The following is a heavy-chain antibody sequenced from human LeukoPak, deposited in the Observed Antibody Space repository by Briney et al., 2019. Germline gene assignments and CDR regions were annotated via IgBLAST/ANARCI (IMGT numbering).Heavy chain of an antibody. D-gene: IGHD4-17*01. CDR3: TRDPNGDYVGAFDM. Sequence: GGSLRLSCAASGITFSTYAMTWVRQAPGKGLEWVSSIRGSGGGTDYADSVKGRFTISRDNSRDTLFLQMNSLRAEDTALYYCTRDPNGDYVGAFDMWGPGTTVTVSS. CDR1: GITFSTYA. CDR2: IRGSGGGT. V-gene: IGHV3-23*01. J-gene: IGHJ3*02.